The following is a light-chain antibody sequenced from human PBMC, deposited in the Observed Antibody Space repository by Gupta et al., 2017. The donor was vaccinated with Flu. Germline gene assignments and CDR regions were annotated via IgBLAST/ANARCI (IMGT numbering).Light chain of an antibody. CDR3: LQTYSTPPFT. V-gene: IGKV1-39*01. Sequence: SLSASAGDRVIIPCRASQSISNFLRWYQQKPGKAPKVLISAASSLQSGVPSSFSGSGSGTEFTLTITSLQPEDVATYYCLQTYSTPPFTFGP. CDR2: AAS. J-gene: IGKJ3*01. CDR1: QSISNF.